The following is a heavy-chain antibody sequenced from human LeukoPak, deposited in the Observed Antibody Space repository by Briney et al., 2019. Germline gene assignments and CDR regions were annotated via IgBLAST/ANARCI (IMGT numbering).Heavy chain of an antibody. Sequence: SGGSLRLSCAASGFTFSSYAMHWVRQAPGKGLEWVAVISYDGSNKYYADSVKGRFTISRDNSKNTLYLQMNSLRAEDTAVYYCARERGYSSSSDEFDYWGQGTLVTVSS. J-gene: IGHJ4*02. D-gene: IGHD6-6*01. CDR1: GFTFSSYA. CDR3: ARERGYSSSSDEFDY. V-gene: IGHV3-30-3*01. CDR2: ISYDGSNK.